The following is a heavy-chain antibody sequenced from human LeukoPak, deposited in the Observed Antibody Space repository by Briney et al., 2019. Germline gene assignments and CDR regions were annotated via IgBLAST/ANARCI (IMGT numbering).Heavy chain of an antibody. CDR1: GGSFSGYY. D-gene: IGHD6-13*01. V-gene: IGHV4-34*01. CDR3: ARSGSSWYPDSFQH. CDR2: INHSGST. J-gene: IGHJ1*01. Sequence: PSETLSLTCAVYGGSFSGYYWSWIRQPPGKGLEWIGEINHSGSTNYNPSLKSRVTISVDTSKNQFPLKLSSVTAADTAVYYCARSGSSWYPDSFQHWGQGTLVTVSS.